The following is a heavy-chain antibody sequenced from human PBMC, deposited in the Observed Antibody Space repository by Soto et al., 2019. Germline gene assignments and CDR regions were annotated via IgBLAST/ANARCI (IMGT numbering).Heavy chain of an antibody. J-gene: IGHJ4*02. V-gene: IGHV4-31*03. CDR1: GGSISSGGYY. CDR2: IYYSGST. CDR3: ARGSDDYGDYNFDY. Sequence: QVQLQESGPGLVKPSQTLSLTCTVSGGSISSGGYYWSWIRQHPGKGLEWIGYIYYSGSTYYNPSLTSRVTISVDTSKNQFSLKLRAVTAADTAVYYCARGSDDYGDYNFDYWGQGTLVTVSS. D-gene: IGHD4-17*01.